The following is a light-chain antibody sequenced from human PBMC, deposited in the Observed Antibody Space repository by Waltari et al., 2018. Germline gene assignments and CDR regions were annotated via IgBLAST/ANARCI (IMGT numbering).Light chain of an antibody. CDR2: GAS. CDR3: QQYNNWPPNT. Sequence: EIVMTHSPATLSVSPGERAPLSCRASQSVSSKLAWYQQKPGQAPRLLIYGASTRPTGIPARFSGSGSGTEFTLTISSLQSEDFAVYYCQQYNNWPPNTFGQGTKLEIK. V-gene: IGKV3-15*01. J-gene: IGKJ2*01. CDR1: QSVSSK.